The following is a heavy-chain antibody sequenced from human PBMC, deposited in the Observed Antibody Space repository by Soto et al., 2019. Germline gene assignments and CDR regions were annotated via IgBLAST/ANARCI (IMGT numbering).Heavy chain of an antibody. CDR1: GGSISSGDYY. Sequence: QVQLQESGPGLVKPSQTLSLTCTVSGGSISSGDYYWSWIRQPPGKGLEWIGYIYYSGSTYYNPYLKSRVTISVDTSKNQFSLKLSSVTAADTAVYYCAREVLAYYDSRDYYYGMDVWGQGTTVTVSS. V-gene: IGHV4-30-4*01. CDR2: IYYSGST. D-gene: IGHD3-22*01. J-gene: IGHJ6*02. CDR3: AREVLAYYDSRDYYYGMDV.